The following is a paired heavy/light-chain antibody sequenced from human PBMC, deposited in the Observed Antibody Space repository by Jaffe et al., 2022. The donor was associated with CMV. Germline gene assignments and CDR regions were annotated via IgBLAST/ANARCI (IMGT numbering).Light chain of an antibody. CDR1: RSISSY. V-gene: IGKV1-39*01. J-gene: IGKJ1*01. Sequence: DIQMTQSPSSLSSSVGDRVTITCRASRSISSYLNWYQEKPGKAPKLLIYAASSLQSGVPSRFSGRGSGTEFTLTIISLQPEDFATYYCQQSYSTPWTFGQGTKVEIK. CDR3: QQSYSTPWT. CDR2: AAS.
Heavy chain of an antibody. V-gene: IGHV4-39*01. CDR1: GGSISSSDYY. D-gene: IGHD3-10*01. CDR3: ARGWVAVLITTDAFDV. J-gene: IGHJ3*01. Sequence: QLQLQESGPGLVKPSETLSLTCSVSGGSISSSDYYWGWIRQPPGKGLEWIGNIYYSGSTYYNPSLKSRVTISEDTSKKQFSLKLSSVTAADTAVYYCARGWVAVLITTDAFDVWGQGTMVTVSS. CDR2: IYYSGST.